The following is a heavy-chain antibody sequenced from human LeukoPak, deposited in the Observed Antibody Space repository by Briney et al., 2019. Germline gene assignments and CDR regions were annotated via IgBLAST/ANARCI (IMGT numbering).Heavy chain of an antibody. V-gene: IGHV3-21*04. CDR3: ARAPDLLYYPTY. Sequence: GGSLRLSCAASGFTFSSYSMNWVRQAPGKGLEWVSSISSSSSYIYYADSVKGRFTISRDNAKNSLYLQMNSLRAEDTAVYYCARAPDLLYYPTYWGQGTLVTVSS. J-gene: IGHJ4*02. CDR2: ISSSSSYI. CDR1: GFTFSSYS. D-gene: IGHD3-10*01.